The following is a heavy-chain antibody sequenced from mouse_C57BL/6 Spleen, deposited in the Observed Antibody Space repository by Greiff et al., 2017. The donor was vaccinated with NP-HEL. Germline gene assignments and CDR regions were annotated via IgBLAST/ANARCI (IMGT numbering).Heavy chain of an antibody. J-gene: IGHJ1*03. V-gene: IGHV1-18*01. CDR2: INPNNGGT. CDR3: ARRRGYGYDGDWYFDV. D-gene: IGHD2-2*01. Sequence: VQLQQSGPELVKPGASVKIPCKASGYTFTDYNMDWVKQSHGKSLEWIGDINPNNGGTIYNQKFKGKATLTVDKSSSTAYMELRSLTSEDTAVYYCARRRGYGYDGDWYFDVWGTGTTVTGSS. CDR1: GYTFTDYN.